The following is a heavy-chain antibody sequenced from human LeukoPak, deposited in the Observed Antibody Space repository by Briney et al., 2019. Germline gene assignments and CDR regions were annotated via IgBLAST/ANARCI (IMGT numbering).Heavy chain of an antibody. CDR2: TRYDGSNK. CDR3: AKDPGLLWFGEYYFDY. J-gene: IGHJ4*02. D-gene: IGHD3-10*01. Sequence: GSLRLSCAASGFTFSSYGMHWVRQAPGKGLEWVAFTRYDGSNKYYADSVKGRFTISRDNSKNTLYLQMNSLRAEDTAVYYCAKDPGLLWFGEYYFDYWGQGTLVTVSS. V-gene: IGHV3-30*02. CDR1: GFTFSSYG.